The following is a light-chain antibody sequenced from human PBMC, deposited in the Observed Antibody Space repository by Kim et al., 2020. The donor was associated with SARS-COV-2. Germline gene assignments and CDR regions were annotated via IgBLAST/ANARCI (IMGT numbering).Light chain of an antibody. CDR3: SAYGGRNIPEG. Sequence: QSALTQPPSASGSPGQSVTISCTGTSSDVGKYDYVSWYQQHPGKAPKLMIYDVSKRPSGVPDRFSGSKSGTTASLTVSGLQAKDEAEYYCSAYGGRNIPEGFGGGT. J-gene: IGLJ2*01. CDR1: SSDVGKYDY. V-gene: IGLV2-8*01. CDR2: DVS.